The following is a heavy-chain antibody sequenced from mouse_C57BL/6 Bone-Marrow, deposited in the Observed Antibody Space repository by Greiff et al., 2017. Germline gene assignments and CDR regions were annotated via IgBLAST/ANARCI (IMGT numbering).Heavy chain of an antibody. J-gene: IGHJ2*01. V-gene: IGHV1-19*01. CDR3: ARCPHYFDY. CDR1: GYTFTDYY. CDR2: INPYNGGT. Sequence: VQLKESGPVLVKPGASVKMSCKASGYTFTDYYMNWVKQSHGKSLEWIGVINPYNGGTSYNQKFKGKATLTVDKSSSTAYMELNSLTSEDSAVYYCARCPHYFDYWGQGTTLTVSS.